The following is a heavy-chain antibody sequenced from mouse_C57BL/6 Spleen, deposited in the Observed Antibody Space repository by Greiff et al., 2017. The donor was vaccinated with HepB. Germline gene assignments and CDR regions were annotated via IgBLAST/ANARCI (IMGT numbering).Heavy chain of an antibody. CDR1: GFSLTSYG. Sequence: VKLVESGPGLVAPSQSLSITCTVSGFSLTSYGVHWVRQPPGKGLEWLVVIWSDGSTTYNSALKSRLSISKDNSKSQVFLKMNSLQTDDTAMYYCASYSNPYYYAMDYWGQGTSVTVSS. CDR2: IWSDGST. J-gene: IGHJ4*01. D-gene: IGHD2-5*01. V-gene: IGHV2-6*03. CDR3: ASYSNPYYYAMDY.